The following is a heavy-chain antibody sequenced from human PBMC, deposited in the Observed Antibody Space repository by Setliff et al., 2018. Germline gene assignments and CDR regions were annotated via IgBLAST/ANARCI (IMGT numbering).Heavy chain of an antibody. CDR3: ARDGGEY. Sequence: PSETLSLTCTVSGGSISSGNWWSWVRQTPGKGLEWVANIKQDGSEKYYVDSVKGRFTISRDNAKNSLYLQMNSLRAEDTAVYYCARDGGEYWGQGTLVTVSS. CDR1: GGSISSGNW. D-gene: IGHD3-16*01. J-gene: IGHJ4*02. V-gene: IGHV3-7*01. CDR2: IKQDGSEK.